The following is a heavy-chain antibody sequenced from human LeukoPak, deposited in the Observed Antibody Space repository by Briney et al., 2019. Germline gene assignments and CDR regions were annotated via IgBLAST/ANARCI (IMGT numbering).Heavy chain of an antibody. CDR3: AGSLYSSSSPYFNY. V-gene: IGHV3-33*01. CDR2: IWYDGTNK. CDR1: GFTLSSYG. D-gene: IGHD6-6*01. J-gene: IGHJ4*02. Sequence: PGRSLRLSCAASGFTLSSYGMHWVRQAPGKGLEWVAVIWYDGTNKDYGDSVKGRFTISRDNSKNTLYLQMNRLRAEDTAVYYCAGSLYSSSSPYFNYWGQGTLVTVSS.